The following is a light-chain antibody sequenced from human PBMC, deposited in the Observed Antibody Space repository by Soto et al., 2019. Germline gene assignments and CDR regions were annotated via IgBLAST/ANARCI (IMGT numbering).Light chain of an antibody. CDR3: QQYNNWPPYT. CDR2: GAS. J-gene: IGKJ2*01. V-gene: IGKV3-15*01. CDR1: QSVSSN. Sequence: EIVMTQSPATLSVSPGERATLSCRASQSVSSNLAWYQQKPGQAPRLLIYGASNRATGIPARCSGSGSGTEFTLTISSLPSEDFAVYYWQQYNNWPPYTFGRGTKLEIK.